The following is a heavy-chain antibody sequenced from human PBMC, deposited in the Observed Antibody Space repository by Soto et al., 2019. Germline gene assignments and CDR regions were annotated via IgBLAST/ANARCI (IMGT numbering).Heavy chain of an antibody. J-gene: IGHJ4*02. CDR3: ARIRFGYDSSGYRRSFDY. D-gene: IGHD3-22*01. Sequence: PSETMSLTCTVSGDSITSSSHYWSWIRQPPGKGLEWIGYIYYSGSTNYNPSLKSRVTISVDTSKNQFSLKLSSVTAADTAVYYCARIRFGYDSSGYRRSFDYWGQGTLVTVSS. V-gene: IGHV4-61*01. CDR1: GDSITSSSHY. CDR2: IYYSGST.